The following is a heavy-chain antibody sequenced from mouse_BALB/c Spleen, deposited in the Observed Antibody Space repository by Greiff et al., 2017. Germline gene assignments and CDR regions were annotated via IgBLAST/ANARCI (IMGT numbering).Heavy chain of an antibody. Sequence: EVKLVESGGGLVKPGGSLKLSCAASGFAFSSYDMSWVRQTPEKRLEWVAYISSGGGSTYYPDTVKGRFTISRDNAKNTLYLQMSSLKSEDTAMYYCARHPTGDYFDYWGQGTTLTVSS. CDR3: ARHPTGDYFDY. D-gene: IGHD4-1*02. CDR2: ISSGGGST. J-gene: IGHJ2*01. CDR1: GFAFSSYD. V-gene: IGHV5-12-1*01.